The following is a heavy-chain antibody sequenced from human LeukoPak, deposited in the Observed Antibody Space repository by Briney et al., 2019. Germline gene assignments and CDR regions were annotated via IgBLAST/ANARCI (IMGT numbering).Heavy chain of an antibody. J-gene: IGHJ3*02. D-gene: IGHD5-24*01. Sequence: SETLSLTCTVSGGSISSSSYYWGWIRQPPGKGLEWIGSIYYSGSTYYDPSLKSRVTISVDTSKNQFSLELSSVTAADTAVYYCARRDGRGDAFDIWGQGTMVTVSS. CDR2: IYYSGST. CDR3: ARRDGRGDAFDI. V-gene: IGHV4-39*01. CDR1: GGSISSSSYY.